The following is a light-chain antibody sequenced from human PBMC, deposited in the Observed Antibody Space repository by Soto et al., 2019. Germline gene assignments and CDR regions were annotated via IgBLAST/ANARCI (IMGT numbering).Light chain of an antibody. V-gene: IGLV2-23*02. CDR3: CSYAGTNTSYV. Sequence: QSVLTQPASLSGSPGQSITISCTGSTSDVGTHNLVSWYQHHPGKAPQLLIYDVNKRPSGISNRFSGSKSGNTASLTISGLQAEDEADYHCCSYAGTNTSYVFGTGTKVTVL. J-gene: IGLJ1*01. CDR1: TSDVGTHNL. CDR2: DVN.